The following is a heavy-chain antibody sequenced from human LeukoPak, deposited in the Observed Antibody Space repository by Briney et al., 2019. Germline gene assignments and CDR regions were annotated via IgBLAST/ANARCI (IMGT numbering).Heavy chain of an antibody. CDR2: VNEDGSGT. CDR3: ARDPAWGAADF. Sequence: GGSLIRSCPVSGFSIGSSWLSWVRQTPGKGREWIANVNEDGSGTYYVDSVKGRCTVFRDDAKNALYLQMRSLRAEDTAVYYCARDPAWGAADFWGRGTLVTVSS. V-gene: IGHV3-7*01. J-gene: IGHJ1*01. D-gene: IGHD7-27*01. CDR1: GFSIGSSW.